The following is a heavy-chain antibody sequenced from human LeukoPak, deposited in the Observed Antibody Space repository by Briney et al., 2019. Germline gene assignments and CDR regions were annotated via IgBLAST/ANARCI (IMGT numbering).Heavy chain of an antibody. CDR1: GGSISSYY. CDR2: IYYSGST. D-gene: IGHD3-22*01. CDR3: ARASGYYYDSSGFDY. V-gene: IGHV4-59*01. Sequence: SETLSLTCTVSGGSISSYYWSWIRQPPGKGLEWIGYIYYSGSTNYNPSLKSRVTISVDTFKNQFSLKLSSVTAADTAVYYCARASGYYYDSSGFDYWGQGTLVTVSS. J-gene: IGHJ4*02.